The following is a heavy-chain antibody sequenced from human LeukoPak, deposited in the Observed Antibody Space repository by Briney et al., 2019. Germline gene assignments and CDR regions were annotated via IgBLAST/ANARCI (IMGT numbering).Heavy chain of an antibody. CDR2: IYYSGST. V-gene: IGHV4-59*08. CDR3: ARHLGLWELRTDAFDI. Sequence: PSETLSLTCTVSGGSISSYYWSWIRQPPGKGLEWIGYIYYSGSTNYNPSLKSRVTISVDTSKNQFSLKLSSVTAADTAVYYCARHLGLWELRTDAFDIWGQGTMVTVSS. J-gene: IGHJ3*02. CDR1: GGSISSYY. D-gene: IGHD1-26*01.